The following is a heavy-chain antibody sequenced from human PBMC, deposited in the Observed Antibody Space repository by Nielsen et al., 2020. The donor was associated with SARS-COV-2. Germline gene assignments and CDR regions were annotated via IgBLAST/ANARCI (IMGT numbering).Heavy chain of an antibody. CDR1: GLTFSDHY. D-gene: IGHD1-26*01. CDR2: IYSGGTT. CDR3: ASQSGRYGYYYYYGMDV. Sequence: GESLKISCAASGLTFSDHYMSWVRQAPGKGLEWLSLIYSGGTTYYADSVKGRFTISRDNSKNTLYLQMNSLRADDTAVYYCASQSGRYGYYYYYGMDVWGQGTTVTVSS. V-gene: IGHV3-53*01. J-gene: IGHJ6*02.